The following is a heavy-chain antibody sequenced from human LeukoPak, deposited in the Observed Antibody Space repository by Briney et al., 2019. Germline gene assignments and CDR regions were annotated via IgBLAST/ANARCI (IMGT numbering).Heavy chain of an antibody. CDR1: GGTFSSYA. CDR3: ARVFYCSSTSCSLDY. J-gene: IGHJ4*02. CDR2: IIPIFGTA. D-gene: IGHD2-2*01. Sequence: GASVKVSCKASGGTFSSYAISWVRQAPGQGLEWMGGIIPIFGTANYAQKFQGRVTITADESTSTAYMELSSLRSEDTAVYYCARVFYCSSTSCSLDYWGQGTLVTVSS. V-gene: IGHV1-69*13.